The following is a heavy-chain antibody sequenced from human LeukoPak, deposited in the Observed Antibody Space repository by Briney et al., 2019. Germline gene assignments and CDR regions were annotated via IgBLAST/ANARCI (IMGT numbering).Heavy chain of an antibody. D-gene: IGHD3-16*01. CDR2: TIPIFGTA. CDR1: GGTLRSYA. Sequence: GASVKVSCKASGGTLRSYAISWVRQAPGQGLEWMGGTIPIFGTATYAQRFQGRVTITTDESRSTAYMELNSLRSDDTAVYYCVREGEPQTFTYWGQGTLVTVSS. CDR3: VREGEPQTFTY. V-gene: IGHV1-69*05. J-gene: IGHJ4*02.